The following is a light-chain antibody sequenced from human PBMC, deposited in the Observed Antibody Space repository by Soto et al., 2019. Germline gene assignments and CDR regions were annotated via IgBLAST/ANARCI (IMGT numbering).Light chain of an antibody. CDR1: SSNIGAGFD. CDR2: ANT. J-gene: IGLJ2*01. CDR3: QSYDSSLSGSVV. Sequence: QSVLTQPPSVSGAPGQRVTISCTGSSSNIGAGFDVHWYQQLPGTAPKFLIYANTNRPSGVPDRFSGSKSGTSASLAITGLQAEDEADYYCQSYDSSLSGSVVFGGGTKVTVL. V-gene: IGLV1-40*01.